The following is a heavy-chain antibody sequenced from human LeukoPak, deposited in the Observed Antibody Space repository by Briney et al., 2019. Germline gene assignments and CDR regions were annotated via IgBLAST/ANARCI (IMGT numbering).Heavy chain of an antibody. CDR3: ATDRSSIAVRPH. CDR1: GFTFSSYA. CDR2: ISGNGGST. J-gene: IGHJ4*02. D-gene: IGHD6-6*01. V-gene: IGHV3-23*01. Sequence: EGSLRLSCAASGFTFSSYAMSWVRQAPGKGLEWVSAISGNGGSTYYADSVKGRFTISRDNAKNTLYLQMNSLRAEDTAVYYCATDRSSIAVRPHWGQGTLVTVSS.